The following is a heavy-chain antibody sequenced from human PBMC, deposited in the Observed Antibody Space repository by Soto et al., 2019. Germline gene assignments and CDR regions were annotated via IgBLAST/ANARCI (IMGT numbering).Heavy chain of an antibody. D-gene: IGHD4-17*01. CDR3: AKFYGEPN. CDR1: GFTFSNYW. J-gene: IGHJ4*02. V-gene: IGHV3-74*01. CDR2: INSDGSST. Sequence: GGSLKLSCAASGFTFSNYWMHWVRQVPGKGLVWVSWINSDGSSTSYADSVNGRFTISRDNAKNTLYLQMNSLRAEDTAVYYCAKFYGEPNWGQGTLVTVSS.